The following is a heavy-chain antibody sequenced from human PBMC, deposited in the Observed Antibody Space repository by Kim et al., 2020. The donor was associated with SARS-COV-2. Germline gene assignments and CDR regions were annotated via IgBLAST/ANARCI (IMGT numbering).Heavy chain of an antibody. Sequence: SETLSLTCTVSGGSISAFYWSWIRQSPGERPEWIGYIYYSGSRNYNPSLKSRINMSLDTSKSHFSLNMSSVTAADTAVYYCAGSPKSSLWFGNFDYWGQGILVTVSS. J-gene: IGHJ4*02. CDR1: GGSISAFY. D-gene: IGHD3-10*01. V-gene: IGHV4-59*13. CDR2: IYYSGSR. CDR3: AGSPKSSLWFGNFDY.